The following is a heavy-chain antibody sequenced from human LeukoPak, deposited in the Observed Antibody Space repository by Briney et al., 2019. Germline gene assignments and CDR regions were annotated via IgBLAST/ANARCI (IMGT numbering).Heavy chain of an antibody. CDR3: ASLYDYDSSGRSFDY. V-gene: IGHV5-51*01. D-gene: IGHD3-22*01. J-gene: IGHJ4*02. CDR1: GYSFTSYW. Sequence: GESLKISCKGSGYSFTSYWIGWVRQLPGKGLEWMGIIYPGDSDTRYSPSFQGHVTISADKSISTAYLEWSSLKASDTAMYYCASLYDYDSSGRSFDYWGQGTLVTVSS. CDR2: IYPGDSDT.